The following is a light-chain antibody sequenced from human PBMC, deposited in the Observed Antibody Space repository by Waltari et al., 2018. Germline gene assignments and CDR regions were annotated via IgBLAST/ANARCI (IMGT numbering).Light chain of an antibody. CDR1: SGSVPSTSY. CDR3: SMYMGSGVWV. V-gene: IGLV8-61*01. CDR2: KGI. J-gene: IGLJ3*02. Sequence: QTVVTQEPSLSVSPGGTVTLTCALSSGSVPSTSYPTWYQQTPGQPPRTLVDKGISRSSGVPDRFSGSILGNTAALTITGAQADDESDYYCSMYMGSGVWVFGGGTKLTVL.